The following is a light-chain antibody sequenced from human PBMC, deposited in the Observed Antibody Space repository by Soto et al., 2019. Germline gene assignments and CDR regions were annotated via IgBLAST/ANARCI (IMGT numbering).Light chain of an antibody. CDR3: QQYNNWPPKQYT. V-gene: IGKV3-15*01. Sequence: EIEMTQSPATLSVSPGERATLSCRASQSVSSNLAWYQHKPGQAPRLVIYGASTRSTGIPARFSGSGSGTEFSLTISSLQSEDFAVYYCQQYNNWPPKQYTFGQGTKLDIK. J-gene: IGKJ2*01. CDR2: GAS. CDR1: QSVSSN.